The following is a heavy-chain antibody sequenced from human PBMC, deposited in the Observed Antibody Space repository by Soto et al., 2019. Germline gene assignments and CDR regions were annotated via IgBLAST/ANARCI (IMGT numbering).Heavy chain of an antibody. J-gene: IGHJ5*02. Sequence: SETLSLTCTVSGGSISSYYWGWISQPPGKGLEWIGKIYHSGSTYYNPSLKSRVTISVDKSKNQFSLKLSSVTAADTAVYYCARRRQQLAYNWFDPWGQGTLVTVSS. CDR2: IYHSGST. V-gene: IGHV4-39*07. D-gene: IGHD6-13*01. CDR3: ARRRQQLAYNWFDP. CDR1: GGSISSYY.